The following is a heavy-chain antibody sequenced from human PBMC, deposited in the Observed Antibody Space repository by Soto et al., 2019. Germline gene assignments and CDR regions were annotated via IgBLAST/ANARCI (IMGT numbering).Heavy chain of an antibody. D-gene: IGHD3-22*01. Sequence: QVQLVQSGAEVKKPGASVKVSCKASGYTFTGYYMHWVRQAPGQGLEWMGWINPNSGGTNYAQKFQGRVTMTRDTSISTAYMELSRLRSDDTAVYYCAREGYDSSGSNAFDIWDQGTMVTVSS. CDR1: GYTFTGYY. V-gene: IGHV1-2*02. CDR3: AREGYDSSGSNAFDI. J-gene: IGHJ3*02. CDR2: INPNSGGT.